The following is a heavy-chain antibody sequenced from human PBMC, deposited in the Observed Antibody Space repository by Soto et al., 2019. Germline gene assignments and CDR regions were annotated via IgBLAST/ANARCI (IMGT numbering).Heavy chain of an antibody. CDR1: GFTFSHYG. Sequence: GGSLRLSCPASGFTFSHYGIHWVRQAPGKGLEGLAVISYDGSNKHYADSVKGRFTVSRDNSKNTLYLQMNSLRAEDTAVYFCARYSGKYQGPIDYWGQGTLVTVSS. D-gene: IGHD1-26*01. CDR3: ARYSGKYQGPIDY. V-gene: IGHV3-30*03. CDR2: ISYDGSNK. J-gene: IGHJ4*02.